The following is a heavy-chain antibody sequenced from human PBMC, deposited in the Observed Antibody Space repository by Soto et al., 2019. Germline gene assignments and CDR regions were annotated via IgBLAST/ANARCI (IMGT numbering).Heavy chain of an antibody. CDR2: IDPSDSYT. CDR3: ARRVPTGARFGEYSGQWYGMDV. CDR1: EYSFTSYL. Sequence: PXESLKLSWQCSEYSFTSYLSSLVLQMPGKGLEWMGRIDPSDSYTNYSPSFQGHVTISADKSISTAYLQWSSLKASDTAMYYCARRVPTGARFGEYSGQWYGMDVCGQGTTVTVSS. D-gene: IGHD3-10*01. J-gene: IGHJ6*02. V-gene: IGHV5-10-1*01.